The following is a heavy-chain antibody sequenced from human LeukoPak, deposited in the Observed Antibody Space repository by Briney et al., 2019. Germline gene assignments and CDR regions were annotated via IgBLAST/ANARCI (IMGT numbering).Heavy chain of an antibody. CDR2: ISRNGGST. CDR3: ARDLGGGSGWCFGY. CDR1: GFTLSSHV. D-gene: IGHD6-19*01. J-gene: IGHJ4*02. V-gene: IGHV3-64*01. Sequence: GGSLRLSCAVSGFTLSSHVMHWVRQAPGKGLEYVAGISRNGGSTYYAHSVQGRFTISRDNSKNTQYLQMGSLRAEDMAVYYCARDLGGGSGWCFGYWGQGPVVSVSS.